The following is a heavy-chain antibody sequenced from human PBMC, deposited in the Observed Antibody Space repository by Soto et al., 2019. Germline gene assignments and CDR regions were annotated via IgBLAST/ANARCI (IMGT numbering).Heavy chain of an antibody. J-gene: IGHJ6*03. CDR3: APIITIFGRYMDV. Sequence: QVTLKESGPVLVKPTETLTLTCTVSGFSLSNARMGVSWIRQPPGKALEWLAHIFSNDEKSYSTSLKSRLTISKETSKSQVSLTMTNMDPVDTATYYCAPIITIFGRYMDVWGKGTTVTVSS. V-gene: IGHV2-26*02. D-gene: IGHD3-3*01. CDR1: GFSLSNARMG. CDR2: IFSNDEK.